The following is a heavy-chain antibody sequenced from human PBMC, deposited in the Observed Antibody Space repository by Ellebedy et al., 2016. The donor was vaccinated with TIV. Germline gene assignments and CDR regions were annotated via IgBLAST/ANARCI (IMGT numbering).Heavy chain of an antibody. V-gene: IGHV4-39*06. D-gene: IGHD3-9*01. Sequence: SETLSLTCTVSGGSISSDYWGWIRQSPGKGLEWIGTVYYSGNTYYNPSLKSRVTISVDTSKNQVVLTLTNMEAEDTATYYCVRARRTYDVLTGHPVYFFDYWGQGILITVSS. CDR3: VRARRTYDVLTGHPVYFFDY. J-gene: IGHJ4*02. CDR2: VYYSGNT. CDR1: GGSISSDY.